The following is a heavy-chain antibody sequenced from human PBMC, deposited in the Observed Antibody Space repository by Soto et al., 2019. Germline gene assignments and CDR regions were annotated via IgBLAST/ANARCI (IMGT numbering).Heavy chain of an antibody. CDR1: GGTFSSYA. J-gene: IGHJ6*02. CDR3: ARVGLGYCISTSCYGGAWYYYYGMDV. D-gene: IGHD2-2*01. Sequence: VASVKVSCKASGGTFSSYAISWVRQAPGQGLEWMGGIIPIFGTANYAQKFQGRVTITADESTSTAYMELSSLRSEDTAVYYCARVGLGYCISTSCYGGAWYYYYGMDVWG. V-gene: IGHV1-69*13. CDR2: IIPIFGTA.